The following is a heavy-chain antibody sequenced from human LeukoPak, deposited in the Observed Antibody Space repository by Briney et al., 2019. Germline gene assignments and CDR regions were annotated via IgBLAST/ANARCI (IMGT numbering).Heavy chain of an antibody. J-gene: IGHJ6*04. CDR2: ISYDGSNK. CDR1: GLTFSSYG. CDR3: AKDERYFDWLLSDYYYYYGMDV. V-gene: IGHV3-30*18. Sequence: GRSLRLSCAASGLTFSSYGMHWVRQAPGKGLEWVAVISYDGSNKYYADSVKGRFTISRDNSKNTLYLQMNSLRAEDTAVYYCAKDERYFDWLLSDYYYYYGMDVWGKGTTVTVSS. D-gene: IGHD3-9*01.